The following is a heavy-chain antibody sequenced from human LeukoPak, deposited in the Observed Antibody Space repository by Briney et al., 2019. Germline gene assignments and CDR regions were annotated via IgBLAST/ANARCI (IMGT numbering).Heavy chain of an antibody. V-gene: IGHV1-8*03. D-gene: IGHD5-12*01. CDR1: GYTFTSYD. CDR3: ARGGYDHPFYAFDI. Sequence: ASVKVSCKASGYTFTSYDINWVRQATGQGLEWMGWMNPNSGNTGYAQKFQGSVTITRNTSISTAYMELSSLRSEDTAVYYCARGGYDHPFYAFDIWGQGTMVTVSS. J-gene: IGHJ3*02. CDR2: MNPNSGNT.